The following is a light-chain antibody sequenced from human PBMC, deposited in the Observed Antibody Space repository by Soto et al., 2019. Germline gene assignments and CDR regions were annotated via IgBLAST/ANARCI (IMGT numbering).Light chain of an antibody. CDR2: GAS. J-gene: IGKJ1*01. V-gene: IGKV3-20*01. Sequence: EIVLTQSPGTLSLSPGERATLSCSASQSISSSYLAWYQQKPGQAPRLLIYGASTRATGIPDRFSGSGSGTDFTLTISRLESEDFAVYYCQQYGSSPRTCGQGTKGDIK. CDR3: QQYGSSPRT. CDR1: QSISSSY.